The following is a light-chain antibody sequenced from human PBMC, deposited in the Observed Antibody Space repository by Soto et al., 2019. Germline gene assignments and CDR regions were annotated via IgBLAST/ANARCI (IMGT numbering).Light chain of an antibody. CDR3: SSYTSNITPYV. CDR2: HVT. J-gene: IGLJ1*01. V-gene: IGLV2-14*01. CDR1: SSDVGGYNF. Sequence: QSALTQPASMSGSPGQSITISCTGTSSDVGGYNFVSWYQQHPGKAPKLMIYHVTNRPSGVSSRFSGSKSGNTASLTISGRQAEDEADYYCSSYTSNITPYVFGTGTKLTVL.